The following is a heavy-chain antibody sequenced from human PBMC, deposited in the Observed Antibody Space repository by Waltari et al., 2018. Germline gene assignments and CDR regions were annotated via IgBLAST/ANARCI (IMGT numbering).Heavy chain of an antibody. CDR2: ISYEGFSK. CDR1: GYTFSNHI. V-gene: IGHV3-30-3*01. Sequence: PLVESGGGVVQPGRSMRLSCAAPGYTFSNHIIHWVRRTPGKGLEWVAAISYEGFSKYYASSVKGRFTIAADTSKTTVNLQLNSLTNEDTAVYYCAREGGTSGYSGFFDTWGPGTQVTVSS. D-gene: IGHD6-25*01. J-gene: IGHJ4*02. CDR3: AREGGTSGYSGFFDT.